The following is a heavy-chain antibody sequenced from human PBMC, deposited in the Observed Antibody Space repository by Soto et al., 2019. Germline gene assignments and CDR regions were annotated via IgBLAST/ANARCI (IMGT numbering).Heavy chain of an antibody. CDR3: AKDRGYDYVWGSNYFDF. CDR2: ISGGGGST. D-gene: IGHD3-16*01. CDR1: GFTFSNNA. J-gene: IGHJ4*02. V-gene: IGHV3-23*01. Sequence: GGSLRLSCAASGFTFSNNAISWVRQAPGKGLEWVSAISGGGGSTYYAASVKGRFTISRDNSKNTLYLQMNSLRAEDSALYYCAKDRGYDYVWGSNYFDFWGQGTLVTVSS.